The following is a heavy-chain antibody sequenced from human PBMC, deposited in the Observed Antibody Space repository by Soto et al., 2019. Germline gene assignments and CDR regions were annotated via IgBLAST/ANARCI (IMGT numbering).Heavy chain of an antibody. Sequence: PGGSLRLSCAASGFTFSSYSMNWVRQAPGKGLEWVSYISSSSSTIYYADSVKGRFTISRDNAKNSLYQQMNSLRAEDTAVYYCARDQGGWYNWFDPWGQGTLVTVSS. D-gene: IGHD2-15*01. CDR1: GFTFSSYS. J-gene: IGHJ5*02. V-gene: IGHV3-48*01. CDR2: ISSSSSTI. CDR3: ARDQGGWYNWFDP.